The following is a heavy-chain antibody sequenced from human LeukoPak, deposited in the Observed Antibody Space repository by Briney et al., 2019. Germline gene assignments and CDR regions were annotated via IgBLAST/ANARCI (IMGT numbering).Heavy chain of an antibody. CDR3: AKDHESDGYPCLDH. V-gene: IGHV3-53*01. CDR2: ISASGP. D-gene: IGHD3-22*01. J-gene: IGHJ4*02. CDR1: GFTVGNNH. Sequence: GGSLRLSCLASGFTVGNNHMTWVRQAPGKGLEWVSTISASGPYYADAVRGRFTISRDNSRNTLSLQMDSLRAEDTAVYYCAKDHESDGYPCLDHWGLGTLVTVSS.